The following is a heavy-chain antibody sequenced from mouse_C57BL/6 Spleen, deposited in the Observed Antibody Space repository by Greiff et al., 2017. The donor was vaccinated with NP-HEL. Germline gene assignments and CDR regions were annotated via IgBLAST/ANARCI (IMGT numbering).Heavy chain of an antibody. Sequence: VKLVESGPGLVAPSQSLSITCTVSGFSLTSSAISWVRQPPGKGLEWLGVIWTGGGTNYNSALKSRLSISKDNSKSQVFLKMNSLQTDDTARYYCATYDYDGGAWFAYWGQGTLVTVSA. V-gene: IGHV2-9-1*01. CDR1: GFSLTSSA. CDR2: IWTGGGT. D-gene: IGHD2-4*01. J-gene: IGHJ3*01. CDR3: ATYDYDGGAWFAY.